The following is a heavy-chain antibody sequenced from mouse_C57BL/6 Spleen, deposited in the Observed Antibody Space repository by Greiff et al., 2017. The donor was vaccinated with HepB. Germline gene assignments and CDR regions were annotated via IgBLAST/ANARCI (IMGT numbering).Heavy chain of an antibody. CDR1: GYTFTSYW. CDR2: IHPNSGST. D-gene: IGHD4-1*01. CDR3: ARNDWDRYFDY. V-gene: IGHV1-64*01. J-gene: IGHJ2*01. Sequence: QVQLKHPGAELVKPGASVKLSCKASGYTFTSYWMHWVKQRPGQGLEWIGMIHPNSGSTNYNEKFKSKATLTVDKSSSTAYMQLSSLTSEDSAVYYCARNDWDRYFDYWGQGTTLTVSS.